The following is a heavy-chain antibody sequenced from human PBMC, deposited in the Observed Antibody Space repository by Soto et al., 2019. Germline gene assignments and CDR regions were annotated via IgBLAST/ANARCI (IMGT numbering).Heavy chain of an antibody. CDR1: GYTFTSYG. CDR2: ISAYNGNT. D-gene: IGHD1-1*01. Sequence: QVQLVQSGAEVKKPGASVKVSCKASGYTFTSYGISWVRQAPGQGLEWMGWISAYNGNTNYAQKLQGRVTMTTDTSTSRAYMELRSLRSDDTAVYYCAREATGTTFGYPLNYYYYYSMDVWGKGTTVTVSS. V-gene: IGHV1-18*01. J-gene: IGHJ6*04. CDR3: AREATGTTFGYPLNYYYYYSMDV.